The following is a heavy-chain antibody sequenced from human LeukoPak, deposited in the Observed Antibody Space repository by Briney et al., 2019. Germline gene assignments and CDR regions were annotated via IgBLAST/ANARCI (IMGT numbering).Heavy chain of an antibody. V-gene: IGHV1-18*01. D-gene: IGHD3-22*01. CDR2: ISAYNGNT. Sequence: ASVKVSCKASGYTFTSYGISWVRQAPGQGLEWMGWISAYNGNTNYAQKLQGRVTMTTDTSTSTAYMELRSLRSEDTAVYYCARDTRITMIVVVTGELDYWGQGTLVTVSS. CDR1: GYTFTSYG. J-gene: IGHJ4*02. CDR3: ARDTRITMIVVVTGELDY.